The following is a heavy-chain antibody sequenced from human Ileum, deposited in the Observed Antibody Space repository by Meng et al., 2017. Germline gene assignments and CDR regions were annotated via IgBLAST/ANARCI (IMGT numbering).Heavy chain of an antibody. CDR3: ARERRPYYGSVLFDS. CDR2: TYYNGSP. CDR1: GGSFSSDNYY. D-gene: IGHD3-10*01. V-gene: IGHV4-30-4*01. J-gene: IGHJ4*02. Sequence: QVQLQESGPGLVKPSQTLSLTCSVSGGSFSSDNYYWTWIRQTPGKGLEWIGLTYYNGSPFYNPSLRSRVTISVDTSKDQFSLKLTSVTAADTAVYYCARERRPYYGSVLFDSLCQGILVTVSS.